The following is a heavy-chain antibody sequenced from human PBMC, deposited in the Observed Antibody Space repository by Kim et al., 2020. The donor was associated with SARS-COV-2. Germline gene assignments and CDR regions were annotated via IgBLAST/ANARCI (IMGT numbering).Heavy chain of an antibody. Sequence: PSLTSRVAISADTSKNNFSLNLTSVTAADTAKYFCARFQHGSGSYLDPFDIWGQGTLVTVSS. V-gene: IGHV4-39*07. D-gene: IGHD3-10*01. CDR3: ARFQHGSGSYLDPFDI. J-gene: IGHJ3*02.